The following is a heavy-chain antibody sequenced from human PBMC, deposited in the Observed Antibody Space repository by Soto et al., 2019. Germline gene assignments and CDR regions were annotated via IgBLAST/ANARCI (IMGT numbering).Heavy chain of an antibody. D-gene: IGHD2-2*02. Sequence: GGSLRLSCAASGFTSWDYHMSWVRQAPGKGLEWVSYISRSGSPIYYADSVKGRFTISRDNAENSLYLQMNSLRAEDTAVYYCVREGRSSTSCNTGCAFDIWGQGTMVTVSS. CDR1: GFTSWDYH. V-gene: IGHV3-11*01. CDR2: ISRSGSPI. CDR3: VREGRSSTSCNTGCAFDI. J-gene: IGHJ3*02.